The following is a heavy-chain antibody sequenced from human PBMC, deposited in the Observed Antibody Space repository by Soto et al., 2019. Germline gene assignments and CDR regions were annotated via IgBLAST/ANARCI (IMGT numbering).Heavy chain of an antibody. Sequence: QVQLQESGPGLVKPSQTLSLTCTVSGGSISSGGYYWSWIRQHPGKGLEWIGYIYYSGSTYYNPSLKSRVTISVDTSKNQFSLTLSSVTAADTAVYYYARTHYCSGGSCFYYMDVWGKGTTVTVSS. CDR2: IYYSGST. CDR1: GGSISSGGYY. V-gene: IGHV4-31*03. D-gene: IGHD2-15*01. CDR3: ARTHYCSGGSCFYYMDV. J-gene: IGHJ6*03.